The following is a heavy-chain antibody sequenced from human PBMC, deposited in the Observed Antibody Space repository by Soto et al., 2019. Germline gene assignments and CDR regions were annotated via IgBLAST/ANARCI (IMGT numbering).Heavy chain of an antibody. Sequence: ASVKLSCKASGYTFTGYYMHWVRQAPGQGLEWMGWINPNSGGTHYAQKFQGWVTMTRDTSISTAYMELSRLRSDDTAVYYCAREYYSDSSGYYLTLREGHYGIDVWGQGTTVTVSS. CDR1: GYTFTGYY. D-gene: IGHD3-22*01. CDR2: INPNSGGT. V-gene: IGHV1-2*04. J-gene: IGHJ6*02. CDR3: AREYYSDSSGYYLTLREGHYGIDV.